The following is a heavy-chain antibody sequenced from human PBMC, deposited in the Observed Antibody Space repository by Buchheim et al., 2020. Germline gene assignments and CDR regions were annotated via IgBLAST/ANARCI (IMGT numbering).Heavy chain of an antibody. J-gene: IGHJ4*02. CDR3: ASRSSSWHKRDFLDY. CDR2: IKQDGSEK. V-gene: IGHV3-7*01. D-gene: IGHD6-13*01. CDR1: GFTFSSYW. Sequence: EVQLVESGGGLVQPGGSLRLSCAASGFTFSSYWMSWFRQAPGKGLEWVANIKQDGSEKYYVDSVKGRFTISRDNAKKSLYLQMNSLRAEDTAVYYCASRSSSWHKRDFLDYWGQGTL.